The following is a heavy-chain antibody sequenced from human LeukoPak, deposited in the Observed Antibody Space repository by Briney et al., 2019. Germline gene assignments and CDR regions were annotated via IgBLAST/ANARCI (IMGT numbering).Heavy chain of an antibody. Sequence: SETLSLTCTVSGDSISNYNWNWIRRPPGKGLEWLGYIYYRGNTNYNPSLKSRLTVSADTSKSQFSLRVSSVPAADTAVYYCARHTFYYYDSSGYYERPFDYWGQGTLVTVSS. CDR3: ARHTFYYYDSSGYYERPFDY. D-gene: IGHD3-22*01. J-gene: IGHJ4*02. CDR1: GDSISNYN. CDR2: IYYRGNT. V-gene: IGHV4-59*08.